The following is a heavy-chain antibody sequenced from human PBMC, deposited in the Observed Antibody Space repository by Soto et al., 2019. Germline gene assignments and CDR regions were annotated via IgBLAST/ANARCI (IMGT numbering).Heavy chain of an antibody. D-gene: IGHD3-3*01. J-gene: IGHJ6*02. CDR3: AAGLRFLEWFTNYYYYGMDV. CDR2: IVVGSGNT. Sequence: GASVKVSCKASGFTFTNSAVQWVRQARGQRLEWIGWIVVGSGNTNYAQKFQERVTITRDMSTSTAYMELSSLRSEDTAVYYCAAGLRFLEWFTNYYYYGMDVWGQGTTVTVSS. CDR1: GFTFTNSA. V-gene: IGHV1-58*01.